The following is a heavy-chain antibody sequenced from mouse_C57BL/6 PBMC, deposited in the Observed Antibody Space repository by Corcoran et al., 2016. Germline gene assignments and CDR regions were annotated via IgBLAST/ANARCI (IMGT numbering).Heavy chain of an antibody. CDR3: DITKGVADY. J-gene: IGHJ2*01. D-gene: IGHD1-1*01. CDR1: GFTITDYY. Sequence: EVQLQQSGAELVKPGASVKLSCTASGFTITDYYMHWVKQRTEQGLEWIGRSDPEDGETKYAPKFQGKATITADTSSNTAYLQLSSLTSEDTAGDYCDITKGVADYWGQGTTLTVSS. CDR2: SDPEDGET. V-gene: IGHV14-2*01.